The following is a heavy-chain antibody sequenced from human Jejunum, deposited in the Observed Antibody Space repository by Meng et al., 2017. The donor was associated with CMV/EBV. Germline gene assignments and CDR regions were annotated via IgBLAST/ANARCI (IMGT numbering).Heavy chain of an antibody. CDR2: ISGSGGST. CDR3: AKATYYSDSSGYYYYFDY. J-gene: IGHJ4*02. Sequence: SSYAMRWVRQAPGKGLEWVSAISGSGGSTYYADSVKGRFTISRDNSKNTLYLQMNSLRAEDTAVYYCAKATYYSDSSGYYYYFDYWGQGTLVTVSS. V-gene: IGHV3-23*01. D-gene: IGHD3-22*01. CDR1: SSYA.